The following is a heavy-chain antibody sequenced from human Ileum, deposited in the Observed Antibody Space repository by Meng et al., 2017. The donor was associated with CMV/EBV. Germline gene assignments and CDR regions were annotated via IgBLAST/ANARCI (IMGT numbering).Heavy chain of an antibody. J-gene: IGHJ4*02. CDR2: VYSSGST. CDR3: ARGSSSWAFDY. Sequence: HVPLLEPLPGLGKPWTTLSRTCTAAGGPISGYYWSGIRQTATKGLEWIGCVYSSGSTDYNPSLQSRVTMSVDTSKNQFSLKLSSVTAADTAVYYCARGSSSWAFDYWGQGTLVTVSS. CDR1: GGPISGYY. D-gene: IGHD2-2*01. V-gene: IGHV4-4*07.